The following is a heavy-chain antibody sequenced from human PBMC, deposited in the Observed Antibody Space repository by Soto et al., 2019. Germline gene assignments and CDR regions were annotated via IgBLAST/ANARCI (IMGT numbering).Heavy chain of an antibody. CDR2: IYHSGST. V-gene: IGHV4-38-2*02. CDR3: ARDLYYYDSSGYNPYEGFDP. Sequence: PSETLSLTCAVSGYSISSGYYWGWIRQPPGKGLEWIGSIYHSGSTYYNPSLKSRVTISVDTSKNQFSLKLSSVTAADTAVYYCARDLYYYDSSGYNPYEGFDPWGQGTLVTVSS. J-gene: IGHJ5*02. CDR1: GYSISSGYY. D-gene: IGHD3-22*01.